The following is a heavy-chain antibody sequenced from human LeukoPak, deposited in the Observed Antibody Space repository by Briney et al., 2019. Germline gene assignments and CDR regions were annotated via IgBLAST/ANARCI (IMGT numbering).Heavy chain of an antibody. V-gene: IGHV3-23*01. Sequence: GGSLRLSCATSGFTFSPYWMHWVRQAPGKGLEWVSAISGSGGSTYYADSVKGRFTISRDNSKNTLYLQMNSLRAEDTAVYYCAKAWGVGATQYFDYWGQGTLVTVSS. D-gene: IGHD1-26*01. CDR2: ISGSGGST. J-gene: IGHJ4*02. CDR1: GFTFSPYW. CDR3: AKAWGVGATQYFDY.